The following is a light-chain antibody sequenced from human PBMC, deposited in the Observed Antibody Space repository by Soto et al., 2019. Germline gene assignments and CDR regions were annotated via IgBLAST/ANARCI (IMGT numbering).Light chain of an antibody. V-gene: IGKV3-15*01. CDR1: QSVRSS. J-gene: IGKJ1*01. Sequence: EIVLTQSPGTLSLSPGERATLSCRASQSVRSSLAWYQQKPGQAPRLLLYGASTRATGIAARFSGSGSGTEFTLTISSLQSEDFAVYYCQQYDSWPQTFGQGTKVDNK. CDR2: GAS. CDR3: QQYDSWPQT.